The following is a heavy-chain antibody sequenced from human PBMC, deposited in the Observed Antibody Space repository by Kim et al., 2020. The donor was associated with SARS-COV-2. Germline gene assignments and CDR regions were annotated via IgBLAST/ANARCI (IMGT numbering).Heavy chain of an antibody. V-gene: IGHV3-21*01. J-gene: IGHJ6*02. CDR2: ISSSSSYI. D-gene: IGHD6-6*01. Sequence: GGSLRLSCAASGFTFSSYSMNWVRQAPGKGLEWVSSISSSSSYIYYADSVKGRFTISRDNAKNSLYLQMNSLRAEDTAVYYCARDLIGWIAARRRGMDVWGQGTTVTVSS. CDR3: ARDLIGWIAARRRGMDV. CDR1: GFTFSSYS.